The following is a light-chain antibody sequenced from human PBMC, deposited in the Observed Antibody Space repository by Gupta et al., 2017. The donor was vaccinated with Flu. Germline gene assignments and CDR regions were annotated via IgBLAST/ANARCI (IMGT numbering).Light chain of an antibody. CDR2: SNN. CDR1: SSHIGSNT. CDR3: AAWDDSLNGWV. J-gene: IGLJ3*02. Sequence: QSVLTQPPSASGTPGQRVTLSCSGSSSHIGSNTVNWYQQPPGTAPKLLIFSNNQRPSGVPYRFSGSKFGTSATPAISWLQAEDEADYYCAAWDDSLNGWVFGGGTKLTVL. V-gene: IGLV1-44*01.